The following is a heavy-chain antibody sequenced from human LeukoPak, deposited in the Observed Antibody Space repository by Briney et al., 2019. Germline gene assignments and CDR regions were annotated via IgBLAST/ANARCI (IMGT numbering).Heavy chain of an antibody. D-gene: IGHD3-3*01. V-gene: IGHV3-74*01. CDR1: GFTFSSYW. J-gene: IGHJ5*02. Sequence: PGESLRLSCAASGFTFSSYWMHWVRQAPGKGLVWVSRINSDGSSTSYADSVKGRFTISRDNAKNTLYLQMNSLRAEDTAVYYCARGFVQYDFWSDYYVGYNWFDPWGQGTLVNVSS. CDR3: ARGFVQYDFWSDYYVGYNWFDP. CDR2: INSDGSST.